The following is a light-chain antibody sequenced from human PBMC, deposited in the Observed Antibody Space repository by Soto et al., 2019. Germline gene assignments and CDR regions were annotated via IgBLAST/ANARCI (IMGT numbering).Light chain of an antibody. CDR3: QTYDSSLSGYV. Sequence: QSVLTQPPSVSGAPGQRVTTSCTGSSSNIGAGYDVHWYQQLPGTAPKLLIYGNSNRPSGVPDRFSCSKSGTSASLAITGLQAEDEADYYCQTYDSSLSGYVFGTGTKVTVL. CDR1: SSNIGAGYD. J-gene: IGLJ1*01. V-gene: IGLV1-40*01. CDR2: GNS.